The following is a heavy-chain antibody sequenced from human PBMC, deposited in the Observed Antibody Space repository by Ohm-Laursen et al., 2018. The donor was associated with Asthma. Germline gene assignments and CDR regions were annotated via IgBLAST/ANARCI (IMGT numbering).Heavy chain of an antibody. V-gene: IGHV3-33*01. D-gene: IGHD1-1*01. CDR1: GFIFSNYG. CDR2: IWYDGSNK. CDR3: AVRTTSAGFDV. J-gene: IGHJ6*02. Sequence: SLRLSCAASGFIFSNYGMHWVRQAPGKGLEWVAVIWYDGSNKYYADSVKGRFTISRDNAKNSLYLQMNSLRAQDTAVYYCAVRTTSAGFDVWGQGTTVTVSS.